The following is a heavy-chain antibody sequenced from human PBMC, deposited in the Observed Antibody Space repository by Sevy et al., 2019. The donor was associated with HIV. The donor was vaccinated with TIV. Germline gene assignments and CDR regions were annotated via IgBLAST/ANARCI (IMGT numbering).Heavy chain of an antibody. CDR3: ARGWGPTVTNFDY. CDR1: ASIFTYYA. D-gene: IGHD4-17*01. CDR2: IVLGNGRT. Sequence: ASVKVSCKASASIFTYYALHCVRQAPGQRPEWMGWIVLGNGRTKYSEDFQGRVTFTRDKSARVAYMGLSSLTSEDTAVYYCARGWGPTVTNFDYWGQGSLVTVSS. V-gene: IGHV1-3*01. J-gene: IGHJ4*02.